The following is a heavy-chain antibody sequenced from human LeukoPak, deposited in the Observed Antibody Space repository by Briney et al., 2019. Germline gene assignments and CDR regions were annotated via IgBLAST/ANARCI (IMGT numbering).Heavy chain of an antibody. CDR2: INPNSGGT. V-gene: IGHV1-2*02. Sequence: ASVKVSCKASGYTFTGYYMHWVRQAPGQGLEWMGWINPNSGGTNYAQKFQGRVTMTRDTSISTAYMELSRLRSDDTAVYYCAGDLDFWSGYYGYWGQGTLVTVSS. J-gene: IGHJ4*02. D-gene: IGHD3-3*01. CDR1: GYTFTGYY. CDR3: AGDLDFWSGYYGY.